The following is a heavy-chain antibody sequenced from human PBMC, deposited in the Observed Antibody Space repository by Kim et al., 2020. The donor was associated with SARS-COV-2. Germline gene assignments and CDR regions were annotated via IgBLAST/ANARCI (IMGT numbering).Heavy chain of an antibody. D-gene: IGHD6-13*01. J-gene: IGHJ4*02. CDR3: ATNLAAAGVV. Sequence: TDYVDSVKGRFIISRDNSKNTLYLQMSSLRVEDTAVYYCATNLAAAGVVWGQGTLVTVSS. CDR2: T. V-gene: IGHV3-66*01.